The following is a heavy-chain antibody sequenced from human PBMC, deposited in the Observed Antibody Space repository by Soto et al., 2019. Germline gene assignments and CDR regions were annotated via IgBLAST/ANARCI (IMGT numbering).Heavy chain of an antibody. CDR2: MNPINGAT. D-gene: IGHD6-13*01. J-gene: IGHJ6*02. Sequence: ASVKVSCKASGYDFTAYDINWVRQASGQGLEWMGWMNPINGATGTARRFQGRVSLSRNTATGTAYLELTSLRSDDTAVYYCGRGPSPRAPAGGTPYYYAMDVWGQGTTVTVSS. CDR3: GRGPSPRAPAGGTPYYYAMDV. CDR1: GYDFTAYD. V-gene: IGHV1-8*02.